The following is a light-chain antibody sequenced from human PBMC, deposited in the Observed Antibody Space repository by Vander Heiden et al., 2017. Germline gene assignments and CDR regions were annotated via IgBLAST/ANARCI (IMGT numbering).Light chain of an antibody. CDR1: QSISSY. CDR3: QQSYSTPLT. J-gene: IGKJ4*01. CDR2: AAS. V-gene: IGKV1-39*01. Sequence: DIQMTQAPSSLSASVGDRVTITCRASQSISSYLTWYQQKPGKAPKLLIYAASSLHSGVPSRFSGSGSGTEFTLTISSLQPEDFATYYCQQSYSTPLTFGGGTKVEIK.